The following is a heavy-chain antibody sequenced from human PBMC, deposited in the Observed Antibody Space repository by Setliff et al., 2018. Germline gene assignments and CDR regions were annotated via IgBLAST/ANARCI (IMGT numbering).Heavy chain of an antibody. CDR1: GYHLTSYG. V-gene: IGHV1-18*01. D-gene: IGHD2-2*01. Sequence: ASVKVSCKTSGYHLTSYGVTWVRQAPGQGLEWMGWISPYNDNTKSAQKFQGRLTLTTDKSTSTAYMEVRSLTSDDTAIYYCARLVRYCTRTSCQRTSGAELWGQGTLVTVSS. CDR3: ARLVRYCTRTSCQRTSGAEL. J-gene: IGHJ4*02. CDR2: ISPYNDNT.